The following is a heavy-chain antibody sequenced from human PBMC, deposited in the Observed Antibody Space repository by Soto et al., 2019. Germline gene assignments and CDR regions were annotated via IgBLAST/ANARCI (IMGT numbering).Heavy chain of an antibody. CDR2: IYYSGST. V-gene: IGHV4-59*08. CDR1: GGSIISYY. CDR3: ARQDGYYHCMDV. Sequence: SETLCLTCTVSGGSIISYYWTWIRQPPGKGLEWIGYIYYSGSTNYNPSPKSRVTISVATSKTQFSLKLSSVTAADTAVYYCARQDGYYHCMDVWGKGTPVSVSS. D-gene: IGHD6-13*01. J-gene: IGHJ6*03.